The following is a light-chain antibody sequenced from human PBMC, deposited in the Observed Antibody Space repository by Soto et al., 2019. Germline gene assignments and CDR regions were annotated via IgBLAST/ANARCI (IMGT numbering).Light chain of an antibody. V-gene: IGKV1-39*01. Sequence: DIQMTQSPSSLSVSVGDRVTITCRASQSIGGFLNWYQQRPGKAPNLLIYGASNLQSGVPSRFSGSGSGTDFTLTISSLQPEDFAMYYCQQYAYSPLNFGGGTKVDIK. CDR3: QQYAYSPLN. CDR2: GAS. CDR1: QSIGGF. J-gene: IGKJ4*01.